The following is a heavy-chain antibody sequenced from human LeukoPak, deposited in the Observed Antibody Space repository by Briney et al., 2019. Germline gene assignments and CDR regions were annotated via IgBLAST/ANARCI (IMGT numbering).Heavy chain of an antibody. CDR2: IYYSGST. Sequence: PSETLSLTCTVSGGSISSSSYYWGWIRQPPGKGLEWIGSIYYSGSTYYNPSLKSRVTISVDTSKNQFSLKLSSVTAADTAVYYCARDNYYDSSGLKNWFDPWGQGTLVTVSS. J-gene: IGHJ5*02. V-gene: IGHV4-39*07. CDR1: GGSISSSSYY. CDR3: ARDNYYDSSGLKNWFDP. D-gene: IGHD3-22*01.